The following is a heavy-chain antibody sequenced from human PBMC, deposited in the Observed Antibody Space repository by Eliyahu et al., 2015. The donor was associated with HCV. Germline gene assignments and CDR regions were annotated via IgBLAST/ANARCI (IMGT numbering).Heavy chain of an antibody. V-gene: IGHV5-51*01. CDR2: IYPGDSDT. Sequence: EVQLVQSGAEVKKPGESLKISCKGSGYSFTSYWIGWVRQMPGKGLEWMGIIYPGDSDTRYSPSFQGQVTISADKSISTAYLQWSSLKASDTAMYYCARPHYDSSGYFVSFDYWGQGTLVTVSS. CDR3: ARPHYDSSGYFVSFDY. CDR1: GYSFTSYW. D-gene: IGHD3-22*01. J-gene: IGHJ4*02.